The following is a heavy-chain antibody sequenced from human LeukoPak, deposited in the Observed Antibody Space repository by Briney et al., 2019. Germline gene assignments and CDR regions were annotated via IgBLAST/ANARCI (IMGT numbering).Heavy chain of an antibody. CDR1: GVSISSGAYY. V-gene: IGHV4-30-4*01. J-gene: IGHJ4*02. Sequence: SETLSLTCTVSGVSISSGAYYWSWIRQPPGMGLEWIGYIYYSGSSYYNPSLKSRVTMSVDTSRNQFSLNLTSVTAADTAVYYCARYYDILTVFDYWGQGTLVTVSS. D-gene: IGHD3-9*01. CDR3: ARYYDILTVFDY. CDR2: IYYSGSS.